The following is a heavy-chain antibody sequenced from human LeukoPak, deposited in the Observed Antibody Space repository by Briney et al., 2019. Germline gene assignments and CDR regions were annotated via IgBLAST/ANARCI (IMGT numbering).Heavy chain of an antibody. D-gene: IGHD6-6*01. J-gene: IGHJ4*02. CDR1: GGSISSGGYY. CDR3: ARGGIAARFSEGGFDY. V-gene: IGHV4-30-2*01. Sequence: SGTLSLSCTVSGGSISSGGYYWSWVRQPPGKGLEWIVYIYHSGSTYYNPSLKSRVTISVYRSKNQFSLKLSSVTAADTAVYYCARGGIAARFSEGGFDYWGQGTLVTVSS. CDR2: IYHSGST.